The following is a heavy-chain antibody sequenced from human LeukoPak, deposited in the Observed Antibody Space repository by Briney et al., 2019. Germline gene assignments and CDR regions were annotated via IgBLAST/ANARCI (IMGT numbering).Heavy chain of an antibody. V-gene: IGHV4-34*01. D-gene: IGHD2-15*01. Sequence: PSETLSLTCAVYGGSFSGYYWSWIRQPPGKGLEWIGEINHSGSTNYNPSLKSRVTISVDTSKNQFSLKLSSVTAADTAVYYCASLMVVNAYFESWGQGTLVTVSS. CDR1: GGSFSGYY. CDR2: INHSGST. J-gene: IGHJ4*02. CDR3: ASLMVVNAYFES.